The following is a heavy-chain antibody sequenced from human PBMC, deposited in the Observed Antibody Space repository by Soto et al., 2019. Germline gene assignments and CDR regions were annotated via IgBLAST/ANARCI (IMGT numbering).Heavy chain of an antibody. CDR2: MNPDSGNT. CDR3: ARCRFRRTWFDP. Sequence: QVQLVQSGAEVKKPGASVKVSCKASGYTFTNYDIHWVRQATGQGLEWMGWMNPDSGNTGQSKQFQGRVTMTRDTSISPAYMEMSSLRFEDTAVYYCARCRFRRTWFDPWGQGTLVTVSS. V-gene: IGHV1-8*01. CDR1: GYTFTNYD. J-gene: IGHJ5*02. D-gene: IGHD3-16*01.